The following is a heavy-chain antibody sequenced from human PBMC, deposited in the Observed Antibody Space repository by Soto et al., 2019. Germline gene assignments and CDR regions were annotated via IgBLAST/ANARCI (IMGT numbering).Heavy chain of an antibody. CDR3: AKDQGNTIVGASRGFDH. V-gene: IGHV3-23*01. D-gene: IGHD1-26*01. Sequence: PGGSLRLSCAASGFAFSTYAMNWVRQAPGKGLEWFSLISGSGSGTYYADSVKGRFTISRDNFKNTLYLQMNSLRAEDTALYYCAKDQGNTIVGASRGFDHWGQGTLVTVSS. CDR1: GFAFSTYA. CDR2: ISGSGSGT. J-gene: IGHJ4*02.